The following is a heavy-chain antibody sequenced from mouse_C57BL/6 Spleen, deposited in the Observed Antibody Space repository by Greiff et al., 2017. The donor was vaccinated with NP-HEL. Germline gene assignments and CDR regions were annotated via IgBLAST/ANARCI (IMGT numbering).Heavy chain of an antibody. D-gene: IGHD2-3*01. Sequence: EVQGVESGGGLVKPGGSLKLSCAASGFTFSDYGMHWVRQAPEKGLEWVAYISSGSSTIYYADTVKGRFTISRDNAKNTLFLQMTSLRSEDTAMYYCARAPHGYYPYYFDYWGQGTTLTVSS. CDR2: ISSGSSTI. CDR3: ARAPHGYYPYYFDY. CDR1: GFTFSDYG. V-gene: IGHV5-17*01. J-gene: IGHJ2*01.